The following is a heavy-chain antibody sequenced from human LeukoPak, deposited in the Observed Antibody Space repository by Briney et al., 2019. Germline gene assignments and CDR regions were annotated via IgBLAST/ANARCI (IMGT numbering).Heavy chain of an antibody. CDR2: IYTSGST. CDR3: ARDSGYSSSSGYYYYMDV. V-gene: IGHV4-4*08. CDR1: GGSISSYY. D-gene: IGHD6-6*01. J-gene: IGHJ6*03. Sequence: SETLSLTCTVSGGSISSYYWSWIRQPPGKGLEWIGYIYTSGSTNYNPSLKSRATISVDTSKNQFSLKLSSVTAADTAVYYCARDSGYSSSSGYYYYMDVWGKGTTVTVSS.